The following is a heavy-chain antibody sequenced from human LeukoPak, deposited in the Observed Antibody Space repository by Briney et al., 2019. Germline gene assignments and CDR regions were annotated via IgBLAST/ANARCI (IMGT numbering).Heavy chain of an antibody. CDR3: ARAYNWNWDY. D-gene: IGHD1-7*01. J-gene: IGHJ4*02. CDR1: GFTLSSYW. CDR2: IKQDGSEK. Sequence: GGSLRLSCAASGFTLSSYWMSWVRQAPGKGLEWVANIKQDGSEKYYVDSVKGRFTISRDNAKNSLYLQMNSLRAEDTAVYYCARAYNWNWDYWGQGTLVTVSS. V-gene: IGHV3-7*01.